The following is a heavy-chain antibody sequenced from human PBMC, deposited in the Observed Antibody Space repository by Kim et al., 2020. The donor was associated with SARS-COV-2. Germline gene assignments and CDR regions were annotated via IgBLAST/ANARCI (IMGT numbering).Heavy chain of an antibody. CDR2: T. Sequence: TFYAASVKGRFTISRDNSKNTLYLQITSLRAEDTAVYYCATTTSGWIFDYWGQGTMVTVSS. J-gene: IGHJ4*02. D-gene: IGHD6-19*01. V-gene: IGHV3-23*03. CDR3: ATTTSGWIFDY.